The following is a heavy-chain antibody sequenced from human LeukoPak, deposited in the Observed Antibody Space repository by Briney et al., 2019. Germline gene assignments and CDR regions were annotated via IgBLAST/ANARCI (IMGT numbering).Heavy chain of an antibody. J-gene: IGHJ4*02. V-gene: IGHV3-53*01. D-gene: IGHD6-6*01. Sequence: GGSLRLSCAASGFTVSSKYMSWVRQAPGKGLEWVSVIYSGDSTYYADSVKGRFTVSRDNSKNTLYLQMNSLRAEDTAVYYCARDSSLYSSSSGFDYWGQGTLVTVSS. CDR2: IYSGDST. CDR3: ARDSSLYSSSSGFDY. CDR1: GFTVSSKY.